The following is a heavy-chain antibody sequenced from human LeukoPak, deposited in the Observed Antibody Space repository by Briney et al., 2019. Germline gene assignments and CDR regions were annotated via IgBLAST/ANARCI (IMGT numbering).Heavy chain of an antibody. CDR1: GGSMSSYY. CDR2: IYTTGNT. CDR3: ARGIGTINFDY. D-gene: IGHD1-7*01. V-gene: IGHV4-4*07. J-gene: IGHJ4*02. Sequence: SETLSLTCSVSGGSMSSYYWSWIRQPAGKGLEWIGRIYTTGNTNYNPSLKSRVTISVDTSKNQFSLKLDSVTAADTAVYCCARGIGTINFDYWGQGVLATVSS.